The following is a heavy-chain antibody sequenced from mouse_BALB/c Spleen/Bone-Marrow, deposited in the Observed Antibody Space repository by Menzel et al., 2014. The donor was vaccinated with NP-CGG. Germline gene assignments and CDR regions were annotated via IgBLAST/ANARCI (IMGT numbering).Heavy chain of an antibody. D-gene: IGHD2-2*01. CDR1: GFTFSSYA. J-gene: IGHJ3*01. CDR2: ISSGGST. Sequence: EVKLMESGGGLVKPGGSLKLSCAASGFTFSSYAMSWVRQTPEKRLEWVASISSGGSTYYPDSVKGRFTISRDNARNVLYLQMSRLRSEDTAMYYCAREGDGYDPAWFAYWGQGTLVTVSA. CDR3: AREGDGYDPAWFAY. V-gene: IGHV5-6-5*01.